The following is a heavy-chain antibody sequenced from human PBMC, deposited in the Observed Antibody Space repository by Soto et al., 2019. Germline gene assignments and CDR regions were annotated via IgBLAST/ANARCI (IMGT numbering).Heavy chain of an antibody. Sequence: PSETLSLTCAVYGGSFSGYYWSWIRQPPGKGLEWIGEINHSGSTNYNPSLKSRVTISVDTSKNQFSLKLSSVTAADTAVYYCARVSLTRLDYWGQGTLVTVSS. V-gene: IGHV4-34*01. J-gene: IGHJ4*02. D-gene: IGHD2-2*01. CDR1: GGSFSGYY. CDR2: INHSGST. CDR3: ARVSLTRLDY.